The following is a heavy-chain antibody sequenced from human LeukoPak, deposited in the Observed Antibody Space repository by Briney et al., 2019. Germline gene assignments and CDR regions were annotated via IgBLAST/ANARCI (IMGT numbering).Heavy chain of an antibody. CDR3: ARLSVASELIDY. CDR2: IYYSGST. Sequence: PSETLSLTCTVSGGSISSSSYYWCWIRQPPGKGLEWIGSIYYSGSTYYNPSLKSRVTISVDTSKNQFSLKLSSVTAADTAVYYCARLSVASELIDYWGQGTLVTVSS. V-gene: IGHV4-39*01. J-gene: IGHJ4*02. CDR1: GGSISSSSYY. D-gene: IGHD6-19*01.